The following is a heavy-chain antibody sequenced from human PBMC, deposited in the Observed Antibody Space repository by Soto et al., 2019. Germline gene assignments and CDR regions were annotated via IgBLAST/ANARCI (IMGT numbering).Heavy chain of an antibody. J-gene: IGHJ4*02. D-gene: IGHD3-22*01. CDR2: IIPMLGTP. CDR1: GDTFSSYA. Sequence: ASVTVSCTSSGDTFSSYAISWVRQAPGQGLEWMGGIIPMLGTPSYAQKFQDRVTITADKFTSTAYMELSGLRSEDTAVYYCAKEKSRYDRSGYYRPDYWGQGTLVNVSS. CDR3: AKEKSRYDRSGYYRPDY. V-gene: IGHV1-69*06.